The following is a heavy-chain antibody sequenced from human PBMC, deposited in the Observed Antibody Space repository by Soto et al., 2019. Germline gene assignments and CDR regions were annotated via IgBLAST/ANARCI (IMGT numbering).Heavy chain of an antibody. CDR3: AGGGVRGVITRTRDYYGMDV. D-gene: IGHD3-10*01. CDR2: IYPGDSDT. Sequence: PGESLKIPCKGSGYSFTSYWIGWVRQMPGKGLEWMGIIYPGDSDTRYSPSFQGQVTISADKSISTAYLQWSSLKASDTAMYYCAGGGVRGVITRTRDYYGMDVWGQGTTVTVSS. J-gene: IGHJ6*02. CDR1: GYSFTSYW. V-gene: IGHV5-51*01.